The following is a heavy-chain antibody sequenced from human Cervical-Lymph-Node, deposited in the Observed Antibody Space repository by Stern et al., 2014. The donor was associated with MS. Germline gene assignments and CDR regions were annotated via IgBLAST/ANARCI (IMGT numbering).Heavy chain of an antibody. CDR1: GASIRTYF. J-gene: IGHJ4*02. V-gene: IGHV4-59*08. Sequence: VQLVESGPGLLKPSETLSLTCTVSGASIRTYFWTWIRQPPGRTLEWIGYIYYSGSANYNPSLKSPVTMSVDTSQQQFSLKLSSVTAADTAVYYCARKADWGDYFDYWGQGTLVTVSS. D-gene: IGHD7-27*01. CDR2: IYYSGSA. CDR3: ARKADWGDYFDY.